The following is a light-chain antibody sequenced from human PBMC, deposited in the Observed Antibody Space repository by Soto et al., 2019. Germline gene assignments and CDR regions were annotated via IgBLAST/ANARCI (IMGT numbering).Light chain of an antibody. CDR3: ETWDSNTHEV. V-gene: IGLV4-60*02. Sequence: QAVLTQSSSATACLGSSVELTCTLSSGHSSYIIAWHQQQPGKAPRYLMKLEGSGSYNKGSGVPDRFSGSSSGADRYLTISNLQFEDEADYYCETWDSNTHEVFGGGTKLTVL. J-gene: IGLJ2*01. CDR2: LEGSGSY. CDR1: SGHSSYI.